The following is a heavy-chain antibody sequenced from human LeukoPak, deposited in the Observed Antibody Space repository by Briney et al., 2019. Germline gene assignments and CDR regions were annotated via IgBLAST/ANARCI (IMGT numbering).Heavy chain of an antibody. D-gene: IGHD4-23*01. J-gene: IGHJ3*02. V-gene: IGHV3-48*03. CDR2: ISSSGSTI. CDR1: GFTFSSYE. CDR3: ARVFTVGPDAFDI. Sequence: GGSLRLSCAASGFTFSSYEMDWVRQAPGKGLEWVSYISSSGSTIYYADSVKGRFTISRDNAKNSLYLQMNSLRAEDTAVYYCARVFTVGPDAFDIWGQGTMVTVSS.